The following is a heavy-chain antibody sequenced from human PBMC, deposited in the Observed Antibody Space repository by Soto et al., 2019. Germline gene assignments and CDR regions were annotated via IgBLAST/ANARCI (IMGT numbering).Heavy chain of an antibody. CDR3: ARDQGTGDGY. J-gene: IGHJ4*02. D-gene: IGHD3-16*01. CDR1: GGSISSYY. V-gene: IGHV4-59*01. Sequence: SETLSLTCPVSGGSISSYYWSWIRQPPGKGMEWMGYINYSGRTNNNPSLKSRVTISVDTSKNQFSLKVSSVTAADTAVYYCARDQGTGDGYWGQGTMVTVSS. CDR2: INYSGRT.